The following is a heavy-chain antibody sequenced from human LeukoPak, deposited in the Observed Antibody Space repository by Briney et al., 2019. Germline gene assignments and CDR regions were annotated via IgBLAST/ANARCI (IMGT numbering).Heavy chain of an antibody. D-gene: IGHD3-10*01. J-gene: IGHJ4*02. Sequence: GGSLRLSCAASGFTFSSYGMHWVRQAPGKGLEWVAVISYDGSNKYYADFVKGRFTISRDNSKNTLYLQMNSLRAEDTAVYYCAKDGPAGRALWFGELFLLYYFDYWGQGTLVTVSS. CDR1: GFTFSSYG. CDR2: ISYDGSNK. CDR3: AKDGPAGRALWFGELFLLYYFDY. V-gene: IGHV3-30*18.